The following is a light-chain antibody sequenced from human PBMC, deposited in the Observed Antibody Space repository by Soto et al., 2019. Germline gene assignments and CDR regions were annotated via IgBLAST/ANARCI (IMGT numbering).Light chain of an antibody. V-gene: IGLV2-8*01. CDR1: SSDVGASNY. CDR2: AVS. CDR3: SSNAGSNNFV. J-gene: IGLJ1*01. Sequence: QSALTQPSSASGSPGQSVTISCTGTSSDVGASNYVSWYQQHPGKAPKLMIFAVSKRPSGVPDRFSGSKSGNTASLTVSGLQAEDAADYYCSSNAGSNNFVFGSGTKLTVL.